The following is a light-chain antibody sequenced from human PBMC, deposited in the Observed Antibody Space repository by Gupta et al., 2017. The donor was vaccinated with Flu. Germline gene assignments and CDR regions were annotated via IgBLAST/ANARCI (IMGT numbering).Light chain of an antibody. Sequence: QSVLTQPPSVSAAPGQKVTISCSGSSSNIGNNYVSWYQQLPGTAPKLLIYENNKLLIYENNKRPSGIPDRFSGSKSGTSAILGITGLQAGDEADYYCGTWDSSLSDWVFGGGTKLTVL. CDR1: SSNIGNNY. CDR2: ENN. CDR3: GTWDSSLSDWV. V-gene: IGLV1-51*02. J-gene: IGLJ3*02.